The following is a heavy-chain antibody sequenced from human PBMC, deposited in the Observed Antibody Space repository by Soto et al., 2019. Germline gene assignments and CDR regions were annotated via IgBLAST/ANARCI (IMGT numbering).Heavy chain of an antibody. J-gene: IGHJ4*02. D-gene: IGHD4-17*01. V-gene: IGHV4-59*01. CDR2: IYYSGST. CDR1: GRSISSYY. CDR3: ARRYGASFDY. Sequence: SETLSLTCTVSGRSISSYYWRWIRQPPGKGLEWIGYIYYSGSTNYNPSLKSRVTISVDTSKNQFSLKLSSVTAADTAVYYCARRYGASFDYWGQGTLVTVS.